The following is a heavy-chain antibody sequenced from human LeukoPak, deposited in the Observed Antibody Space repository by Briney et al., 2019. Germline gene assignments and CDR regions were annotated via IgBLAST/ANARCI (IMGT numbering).Heavy chain of an antibody. V-gene: IGHV4-59*01. D-gene: IGHD6-13*01. CDR3: ARGQQPSYFDY. J-gene: IGHJ4*02. CDR2: IYYSGST. CDR1: GGSTSSYY. Sequence: KPSETLSLTCTVSGGSTSSYYWSWIRQPPGKGLEWIGYIYYSGSTNYNPSLKSRVTISVDTSKNQFSLKLSSVTAADTAVYYCARGQQPSYFDYWGQGTLVTVSS.